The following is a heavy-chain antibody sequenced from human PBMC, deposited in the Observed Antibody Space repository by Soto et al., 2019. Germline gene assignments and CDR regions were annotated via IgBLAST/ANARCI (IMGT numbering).Heavy chain of an antibody. V-gene: IGHV4-30-2*01. CDR2: IFHSGTT. Sequence: QLQLRESGSRLVKPSQTLSLTCAVSGGSLTSGTYSWNWIRQPPGKGLECIGYIFHSGTTYYNPTLKSRVSISIDVSKNQFSLNLRALTSADAAVYYCARGREFDSWGQGTLVTVSS. CDR3: ARGREFDS. CDR1: GGSLTSGTYS. J-gene: IGHJ4*02.